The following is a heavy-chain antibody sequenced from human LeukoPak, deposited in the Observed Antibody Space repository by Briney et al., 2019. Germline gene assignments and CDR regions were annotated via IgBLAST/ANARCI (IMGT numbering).Heavy chain of an antibody. J-gene: IGHJ4*02. V-gene: IGHV4-39*01. CDR2: IYYSGST. CDR1: VGSISSSSYY. CDR3: ARPFDY. Sequence: SETLSLTCTVSVGSISSSSYYLGWIRQPPGKGLEWIGSIYYSGSTYYNSYLKSRVTIAVDTSKNQFSLKLSSVTAADTAVYYCARPFDYWGQGTLVTVSS.